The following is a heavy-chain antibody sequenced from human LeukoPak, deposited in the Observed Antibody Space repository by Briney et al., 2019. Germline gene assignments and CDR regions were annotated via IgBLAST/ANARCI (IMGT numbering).Heavy chain of an antibody. V-gene: IGHV3-21*01. CDR1: GFTFSSYR. Sequence: KSGGSLRLSCAASGFTFSSYRMNWVRQAPGKGLEWVSSITSSGSSIYYADSVKGRFTISRDNAKNSLYLQMNSLRAEDTAVYYCARDSYSPVKRDLYYFDYWGQGTLVTVSS. CDR3: ARDSYSPVKRDLYYFDY. J-gene: IGHJ4*02. CDR2: ITSSGSSI. D-gene: IGHD1-1*01.